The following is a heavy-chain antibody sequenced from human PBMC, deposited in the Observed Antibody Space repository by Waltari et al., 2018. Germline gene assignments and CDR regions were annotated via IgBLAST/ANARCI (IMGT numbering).Heavy chain of an antibody. CDR2: IIPIFGTA. CDR3: ARDWGGYDILPGYYDY. D-gene: IGHD3-9*01. CDR1: GGTFSSYA. Sequence: QVQLVQSGAEVKKPGSSVKVSCKASGGTFSSYAISWVRQAPGQGLEWMGGIIPIFGTANYAQKLQGRVTINANESTSTAYNGLSSLRSEDTAVYYCARDWGGYDILPGYYDYWGQGTLVTVSS. V-gene: IGHV1-69*01. J-gene: IGHJ4*02.